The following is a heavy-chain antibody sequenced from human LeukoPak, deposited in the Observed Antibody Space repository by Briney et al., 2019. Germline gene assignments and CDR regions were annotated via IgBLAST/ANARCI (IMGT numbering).Heavy chain of an antibody. CDR1: GYTLTSYA. D-gene: IGHD3-22*01. CDR3: ARDRNFGGYYYDSSGYYYHYFDY. V-gene: IGHV7-4-1*02. J-gene: IGHJ4*02. CDR2: INTNTGNP. Sequence: ASVKVSCKASGYTLTSYAMNWVRQAPGQGLEWMGWINTNTGNPTYAQGFTGRFVFSLDTSVSTAYLQISSLKAEDTAVYYCARDRNFGGYYYDSSGYYYHYFDYWGQGTLVTVSS.